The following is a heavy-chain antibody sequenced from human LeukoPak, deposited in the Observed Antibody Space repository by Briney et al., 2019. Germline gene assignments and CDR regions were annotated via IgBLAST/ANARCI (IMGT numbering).Heavy chain of an antibody. V-gene: IGHV3-23*01. CDR2: ISGSGAYT. CDR1: GFTFGGYW. D-gene: IGHD3-10*01. J-gene: IGHJ4*02. Sequence: PGGSLRLSFAACGFTFGGYWMHWVRQAPGKVLVWVSTISGSGAYTYYADSVKGRFTISRDNSKNTLYLQMNSLRAEDTAVYYCAKSFASGSYYKLPHWGQGTLVTVSS. CDR3: AKSFASGSYYKLPH.